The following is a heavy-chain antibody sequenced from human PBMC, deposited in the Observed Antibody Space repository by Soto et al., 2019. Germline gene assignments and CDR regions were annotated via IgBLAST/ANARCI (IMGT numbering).Heavy chain of an antibody. CDR1: GYTFPSYG. J-gene: IGHJ5*02. CDR3: AVPQGEEGCFDP. D-gene: IGHD3-16*01. CDR2: ISAYNGNT. Sequence: ASVKVSCKACGYTFPSYGISWVRQAPGQELDWMGWISAYNGNTNYAQKLQGRVTMTTDTSTSTAYMELRSLRSDDAAVYYCAVPQGEEGCFDPWGQGTLVTVSS. V-gene: IGHV1-18*01.